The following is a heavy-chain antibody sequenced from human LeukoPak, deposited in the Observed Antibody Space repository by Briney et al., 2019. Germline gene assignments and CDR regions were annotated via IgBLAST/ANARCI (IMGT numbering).Heavy chain of an antibody. CDR1: GFTFSSSG. Sequence: GGSLRLSCAASGFTFSSSGMHWVRQAPGKGLEWVAVILYNGSNKNYADSVKGRFTISRDNSKNTLYLQMNSLRVEDTAVYYCARAGGYCSGGSCYRGYSWFDPWGQGTLVTVSS. CDR3: ARAGGYCSGGSCYRGYSWFDP. J-gene: IGHJ5*02. D-gene: IGHD2-15*01. V-gene: IGHV3-33*01. CDR2: ILYNGSNK.